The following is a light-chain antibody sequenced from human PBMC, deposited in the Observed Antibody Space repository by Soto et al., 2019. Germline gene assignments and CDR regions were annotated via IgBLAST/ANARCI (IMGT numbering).Light chain of an antibody. CDR1: SSDVGGYDY. V-gene: IGLV2-14*01. CDR2: EVN. Sequence: QSAVTQPASVSGSPGQSITISCTGTSSDVGGYDYVSWYQQYPGKAPRLIIYEVNNRPSGVSDRFSGSKSGNTASLTVSGLQPEDEADYYCSSYAGTNNLLYVFGTGTKLTVL. J-gene: IGLJ1*01. CDR3: SSYAGTNNLLYV.